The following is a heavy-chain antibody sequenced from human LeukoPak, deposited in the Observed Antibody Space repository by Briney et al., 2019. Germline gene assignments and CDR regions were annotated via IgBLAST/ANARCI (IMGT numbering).Heavy chain of an antibody. Sequence: GGSLRLSCAASGFTVSSNYMSWVRQGPGKGLEWVSLIYSGGSTYYADSVKGRFTISRDNSKNTLYLQMNSLRAEDTAVYYCARALRADSYGSGHLHYWGQGTLVTVSS. CDR3: ARALRADSYGSGHLHY. V-gene: IGHV3-66*02. CDR2: IYSGGST. CDR1: GFTVSSNY. J-gene: IGHJ4*02. D-gene: IGHD5-18*01.